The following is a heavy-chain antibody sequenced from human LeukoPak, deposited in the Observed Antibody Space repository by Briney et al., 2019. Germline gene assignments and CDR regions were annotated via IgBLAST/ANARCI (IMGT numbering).Heavy chain of an antibody. Sequence: PGGSLRLSCAASGFTFSIYAMSWVRQTPGKGLEWVSAISGSGGNTYYADSVKGRFTISRDNSKNTLYLQLNTLRAEDTAVYYCAKDRENYYDSSGPIGSRYFDYWGQGTLVTVSS. CDR1: GFTFSIYA. D-gene: IGHD3-22*01. J-gene: IGHJ4*02. CDR3: AKDRENYYDSSGPIGSRYFDY. V-gene: IGHV3-23*01. CDR2: ISGSGGNT.